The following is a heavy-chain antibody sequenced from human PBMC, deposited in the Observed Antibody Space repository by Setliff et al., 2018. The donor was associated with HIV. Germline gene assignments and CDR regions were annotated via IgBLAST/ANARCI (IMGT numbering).Heavy chain of an antibody. D-gene: IGHD3-10*01. CDR2: INNRGDRT. CDR1: GFFFSRHV. J-gene: IGHJ6*02. V-gene: IGHV3-23*01. Sequence: PGGSLRLSCEGSGFFFSRHVMSWVRQAPGKGLEWVSGINNRGDRTDYADSVKGRFTISRDNSKNTLYLQMNSLRAEDTAVYYCARSVIGYYYYGMDVWGQGTLVTVSS. CDR3: ARSVIGYYYYGMDV.